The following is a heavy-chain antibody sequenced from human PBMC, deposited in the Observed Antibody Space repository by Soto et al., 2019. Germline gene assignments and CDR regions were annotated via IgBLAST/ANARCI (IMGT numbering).Heavy chain of an antibody. J-gene: IGHJ5*02. CDR2: INHSGST. CDR3: ARSPLTIFGVVIKGRNWFDP. V-gene: IGHV4-34*01. CDR1: GGSFSGYY. D-gene: IGHD3-3*01. Sequence: SETLSLTCAVYGGSFSGYYWSWIRQPPGKGLEWFGEINHSGSTNYNPSLKSRVTISVDTSKNQFSLKLSSVTAADTAVYYCARSPLTIFGVVIKGRNWFDPWGQGTLVTVSS.